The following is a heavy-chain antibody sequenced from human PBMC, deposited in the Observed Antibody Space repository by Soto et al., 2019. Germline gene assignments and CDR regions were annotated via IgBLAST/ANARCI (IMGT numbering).Heavy chain of an antibody. V-gene: IGHV3-48*01. Sequence: EVQLVESGGGFVQPGGSLSLSCAASGFTFSRSSMNWVRQAPGKGPEWISYISSSSSTIYYADSVKGRFTISRDNAKNALYLQMNSLRAEDTAVYYCAREGGWGSYYTLNWFDPWGRGTLVTVSS. CDR3: AREGGWGSYYTLNWFDP. J-gene: IGHJ5*02. CDR1: GFTFSRSS. CDR2: ISSSSSTI. D-gene: IGHD3-10*01.